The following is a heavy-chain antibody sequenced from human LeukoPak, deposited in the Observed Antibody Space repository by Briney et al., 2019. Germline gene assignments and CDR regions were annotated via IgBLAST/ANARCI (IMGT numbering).Heavy chain of an antibody. Sequence: GRSPRLSCAASGLTFSSYAMHWVRQAPGKGLEWVAVISYDGSNKYYADSVKGRFTISRDNSKNTLYLQMNSLRAEDTAVYYCASIDYSTSYWGQGTLVTVSS. J-gene: IGHJ4*02. CDR1: GLTFSSYA. CDR2: ISYDGSNK. CDR3: ASIDYSTSY. V-gene: IGHV3-30*04. D-gene: IGHD4-11*01.